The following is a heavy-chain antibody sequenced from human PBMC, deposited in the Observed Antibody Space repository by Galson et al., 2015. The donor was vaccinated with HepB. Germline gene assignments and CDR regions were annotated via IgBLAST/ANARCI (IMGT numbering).Heavy chain of an antibody. J-gene: IGHJ4*02. CDR2: ISYDGSNK. Sequence: SLRLSCAASGFTFSSYGMHWVRQAPGKGLQWVAVISYDGSNKYYADSVKGRFTISRDNSKNTLYLQMNSLRAEDTAVYYCARDPGYYYDSSGYWPPSGLFDYWGQGTLVTVSS. CDR1: GFTFSSYG. V-gene: IGHV3-30*03. CDR3: ARDPGYYYDSSGYWPPSGLFDY. D-gene: IGHD3-22*01.